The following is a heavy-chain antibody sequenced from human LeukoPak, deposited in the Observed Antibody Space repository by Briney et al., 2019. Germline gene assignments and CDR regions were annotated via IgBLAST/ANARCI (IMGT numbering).Heavy chain of an antibody. J-gene: IGHJ4*02. CDR2: ITHRGSA. Sequence: ASETLSLTCAVYGASFNSYYWNWIRQTPGKGLEWIGEITHRGSANYNPSLKSRVTISVDTSKNQFSLKLSSVTAADTAVYYCARHSGDGYNRPFGYWGQGSLVTVSS. CDR3: ARHSGDGYNRPFGY. CDR1: GASFNSYY. V-gene: IGHV4-34*01. D-gene: IGHD5-24*01.